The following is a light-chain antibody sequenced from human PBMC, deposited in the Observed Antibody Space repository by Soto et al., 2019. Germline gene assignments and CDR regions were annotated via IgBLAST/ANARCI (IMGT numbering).Light chain of an antibody. CDR1: QSVSSTY. Sequence: EIVLTQSPATLPLSPGERATLSCRPSQSVSSTYLGWYQQQPGQPPRVXRSGTSNRATGTPDRFSGSGSGTDFTLTISRLEPEDFEVYYCQQYGSPPITFGQGTRLEIK. J-gene: IGKJ5*01. CDR2: GTS. V-gene: IGKV3-20*01. CDR3: QQYGSPPIT.